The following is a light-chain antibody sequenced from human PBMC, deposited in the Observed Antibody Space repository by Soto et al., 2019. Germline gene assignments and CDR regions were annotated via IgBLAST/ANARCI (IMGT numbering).Light chain of an antibody. J-gene: IGKJ3*01. V-gene: IGKV1-5*03. CDR2: KAS. CDR1: QSINSW. CDR3: QQYNSYPIT. Sequence: DIQMTQSPSTLSASVGDRVTSTYRASQSINSWLAWYQQKPGKAPKLLIYKASSLESGVPSRFSGSGSGTEFTLTISSLQPDDFATYYCQQYNSYPITFGPGTKADIK.